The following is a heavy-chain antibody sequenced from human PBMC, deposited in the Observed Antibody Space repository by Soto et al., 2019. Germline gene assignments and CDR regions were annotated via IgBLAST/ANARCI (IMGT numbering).Heavy chain of an antibody. V-gene: IGHV3-66*01. CDR2: IYSGGST. Sequence: GGSLRLSCAASGFTVSSNYMSWVRQAPGKGLEWVSVIYSGGSTYYADSVKGRFTISRDNSKNTLYLQMNSLRAEDTAVYYCTRAGLGGLPFYYSGQRSLDPGSS. CDR3: TRAGLGGLPFYY. J-gene: IGHJ4*02. CDR1: GFTVSSNY.